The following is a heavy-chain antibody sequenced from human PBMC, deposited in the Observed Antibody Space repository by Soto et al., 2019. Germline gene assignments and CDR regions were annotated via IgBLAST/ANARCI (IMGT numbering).Heavy chain of an antibody. Sequence: KASETLSLTCAVYGGSFSGYYWSWIRQPPGKGLEWIGEINHSGSTNYNPSLKSRVTISVDTSKNQFSLKLSSVTAADTAVYYCARVLIQLWLKDAFDIWGQGTMVTVSS. D-gene: IGHD5-18*01. V-gene: IGHV4-34*01. J-gene: IGHJ3*02. CDR3: ARVLIQLWLKDAFDI. CDR2: INHSGST. CDR1: GGSFSGYY.